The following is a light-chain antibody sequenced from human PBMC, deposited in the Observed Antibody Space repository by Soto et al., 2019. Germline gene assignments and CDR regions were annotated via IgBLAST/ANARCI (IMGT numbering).Light chain of an antibody. Sequence: EIVLTQSPATLSLSPGERATLSCRASQSVNNYLAWYQQRPGQAPRLLIYDASNRATGIPARFSGSGSGTAFTLNISSLEPEDFAVYYCQHRNNRPFSFGPGTKVDIK. J-gene: IGKJ3*01. V-gene: IGKV3-11*01. CDR3: QHRNNRPFS. CDR2: DAS. CDR1: QSVNNY.